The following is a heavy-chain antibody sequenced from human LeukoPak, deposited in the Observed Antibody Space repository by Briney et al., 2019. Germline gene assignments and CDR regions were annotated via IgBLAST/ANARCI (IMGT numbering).Heavy chain of an antibody. D-gene: IGHD5-12*01. CDR3: ARPRRYSGYDEYAFDI. V-gene: IGHV4-34*01. J-gene: IGHJ3*02. CDR2: INHSGST. Sequence: PSETLSLTCAVYGGSFSGYYRSWIRQPPGRGLEWIGEINHSGSTNYNPSLKSRVTISVDTSKNQFSLKLSSVTAADTAMYYCARPRRYSGYDEYAFDIWGQGTMVTVSS. CDR1: GGSFSGYY.